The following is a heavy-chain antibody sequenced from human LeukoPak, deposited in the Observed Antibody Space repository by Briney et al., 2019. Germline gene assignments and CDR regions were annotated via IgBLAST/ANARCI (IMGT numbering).Heavy chain of an antibody. CDR2: IYYSGST. D-gene: IGHD2-2*03. V-gene: IGHV4-39*01. J-gene: IGHJ5*02. CDR1: GGSISSSSYY. Sequence: PSETLSLTCTVSGGSISSSSYYWGWIRRPPGKGLEWIGSIYYSGSTYYNPSLKSRVTISVDTSKNQFSLKLSSVTAADTAVYYCARHDVDIVVAPAAVNWFDPWGQGTLVTVSS. CDR3: ARHDVDIVVAPAAVNWFDP.